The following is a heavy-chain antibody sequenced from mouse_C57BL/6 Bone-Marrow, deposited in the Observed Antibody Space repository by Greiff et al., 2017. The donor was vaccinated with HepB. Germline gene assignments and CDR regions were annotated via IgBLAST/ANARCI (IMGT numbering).Heavy chain of an antibody. Sequence: QVQLQQSGPGLVQPSQSLSITCTVSGFSLTSYGVHWVRQSPGKGLEWLGVIWSGGSTDYNAAFISRLSISKDNSKSQVFFKMNSQQADDTAIYYCARKDDYGAWFAYWGQGTLVTVSA. CDR2: IWSGGST. CDR3: ARKDDYGAWFAY. CDR1: GFSLTSYG. V-gene: IGHV2-2*01. J-gene: IGHJ3*01. D-gene: IGHD2-4*01.